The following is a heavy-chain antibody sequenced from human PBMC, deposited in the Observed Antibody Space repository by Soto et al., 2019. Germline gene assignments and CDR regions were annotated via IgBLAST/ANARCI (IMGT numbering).Heavy chain of an antibody. D-gene: IGHD3-22*01. J-gene: IGHJ3*02. CDR1: GLTFSSYA. Sequence: QPGGSLRLSCAASGLTFSSYAMKWVRQAPGKGLEWVSLIGESGTPTYYADSVKGRFTSSRDNSKNTLFLEMYSLRAEDTALYYCAKEGYYDISGDSSDAIDIWGQGKIVTVSS. V-gene: IGHV3-23*01. CDR2: IGESGTPT. CDR3: AKEGYYDISGDSSDAIDI.